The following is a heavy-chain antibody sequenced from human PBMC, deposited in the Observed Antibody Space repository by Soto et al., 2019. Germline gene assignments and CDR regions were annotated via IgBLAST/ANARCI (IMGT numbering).Heavy chain of an antibody. CDR3: ASTRDIVLAPAAISHYYYYYGMDV. D-gene: IGHD2-2*02. CDR2: IIPIFGTA. J-gene: IGHJ6*02. CDR1: GGTFSSYA. V-gene: IGHV1-69*13. Sequence: ASVKVSCKASGGTFSSYAISWVRQAPGQGLEWMGGIIPIFGTANYAQKFQGRVTITADESTSTAYMELSSLRSEDTAVYYCASTRDIVLAPAAISHYYYYYGMDVWGQGTTVTVSS.